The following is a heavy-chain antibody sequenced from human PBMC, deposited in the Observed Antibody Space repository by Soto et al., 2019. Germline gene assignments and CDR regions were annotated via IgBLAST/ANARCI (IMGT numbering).Heavy chain of an antibody. J-gene: IGHJ6*02. CDR3: ARGSATRGNYYSGLDV. CDR2: MNSAGSTT. Sequence: PGGSLRLSCAASGFTFSGYWMHWVRQAPGKGLVWVSRMNSAGSTTNYADSVKGRFTISRDNANNTLFLQMSSLRAEDTAVYYCARGSATRGNYYSGLDVWGQGTTVTVSS. D-gene: IGHD3-3*01. CDR1: GFTFSGYW. V-gene: IGHV3-74*01.